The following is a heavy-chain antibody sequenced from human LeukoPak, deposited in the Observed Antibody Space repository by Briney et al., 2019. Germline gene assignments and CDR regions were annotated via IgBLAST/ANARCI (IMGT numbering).Heavy chain of an antibody. J-gene: IGHJ5*02. CDR1: GFTFSSYG. D-gene: IGHD6-19*01. V-gene: IGHV3-30*02. CDR2: IRYDGSNK. Sequence: GGSLRLSCAASGFTFSSYGMHWVRQAPGKGLEWVAFIRYDGSNKYYADSVKGRFTISRDNSKNTLYLQMNSLRAEDTAVYYCAKDMEQWLVRGGWFDPWGQGTLVTVSS. CDR3: AKDMEQWLVRGGWFDP.